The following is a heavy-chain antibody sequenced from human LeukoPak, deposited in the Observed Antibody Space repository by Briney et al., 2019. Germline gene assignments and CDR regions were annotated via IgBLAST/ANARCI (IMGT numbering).Heavy chain of an antibody. V-gene: IGHV1-2*02. CDR2: IIPNSGVT. D-gene: IGHD1-26*01. CDR1: GYIFTGYY. CDR3: ARDDSGSYSELLY. J-gene: IGHJ4*02. Sequence: GASVKVSCKASGYIFTGYYMHWVRQAPGQGLEWMGWIIPNSGVTNYAQNFQGRVTLTRDTSISTAYMELSSLRSDDTAVYYCARDDSGSYSELLYWGQGTLVTVSS.